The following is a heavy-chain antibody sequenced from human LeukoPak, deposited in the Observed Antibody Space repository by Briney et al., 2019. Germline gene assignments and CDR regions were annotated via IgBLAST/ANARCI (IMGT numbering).Heavy chain of an antibody. V-gene: IGHV4-4*07. CDR2: ISSGGST. CDR1: GGSISNYY. Sequence: SETLSLTCTVSGGSISNYYWSWIRQPAGKGLEWIGRISSGGSTNYNPSLSSRVTMSVDTSKNQFSLKLTSKTTADTAVYYCARGPRSGWGYFAYWGQGTLVTVSS. J-gene: IGHJ4*02. D-gene: IGHD6-19*01. CDR3: ARGPRSGWGYFAY.